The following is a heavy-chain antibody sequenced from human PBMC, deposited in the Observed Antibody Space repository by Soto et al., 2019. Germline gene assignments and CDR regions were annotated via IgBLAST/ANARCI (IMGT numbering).Heavy chain of an antibody. J-gene: IGHJ4*02. CDR1: GGSISSGGYY. Sequence: SETLSLTCTVSGGSISSGGYYWSWIRQHPGKGLEWIGYIYYSGSTYYNPSLKSRVTISVDTSKNQFSLKLSSVTAADTAVYYCARLRCSGGSCYLTGDYRGVFDYWGQGTLVTVSS. V-gene: IGHV4-31*03. CDR2: IYYSGST. CDR3: ARLRCSGGSCYLTGDYRGVFDY. D-gene: IGHD2-15*01.